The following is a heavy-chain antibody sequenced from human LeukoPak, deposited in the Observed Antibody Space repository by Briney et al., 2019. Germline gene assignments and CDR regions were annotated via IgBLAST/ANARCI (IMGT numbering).Heavy chain of an antibody. CDR2: VSGSGSST. J-gene: IGHJ4*02. V-gene: IGHV3-23*01. D-gene: IGHD6-19*01. Sequence: PGGSLRLSCAASGFTFSSYARSWVRQAPGKGLEWVSAVSGSGSSTYYAGSVKGRFTISRDNSKSTLFLQMNSLRAEDTAVYYSAKAKDNGGWYTFFDSWGQGTLVTVSS. CDR3: AKAKDNGGWYTFFDS. CDR1: GFTFSSYA.